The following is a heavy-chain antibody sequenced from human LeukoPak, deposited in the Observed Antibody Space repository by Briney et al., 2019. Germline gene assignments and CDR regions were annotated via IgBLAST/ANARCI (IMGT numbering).Heavy chain of an antibody. Sequence: GRSLRLSCAASGFTFSSYGMHWVRQAPGKGLEWVAVIWYGGSNKYHADSVKGRFTISRDNSKNTLYLQMNSLRAEDTAVYYCARELYGDYSNWFDPWGQGTLVTVSS. V-gene: IGHV3-33*01. CDR2: IWYGGSNK. J-gene: IGHJ5*02. CDR1: GFTFSSYG. CDR3: ARELYGDYSNWFDP. D-gene: IGHD4-17*01.